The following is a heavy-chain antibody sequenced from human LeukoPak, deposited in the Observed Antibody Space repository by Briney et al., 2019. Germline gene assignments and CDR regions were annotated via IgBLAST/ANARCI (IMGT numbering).Heavy chain of an antibody. CDR3: AKGLFLWYFDL. CDR1: GFIFSSYA. J-gene: IGHJ2*01. V-gene: IGHV3-23*01. Sequence: GGSLRLSCAASGFIFSSYAMSWVRQAPGKGLEWVSGISGSGGSTYYADSVKGRFTISRDNSKNTLYLQMNSLRAEDTAVYYCAKGLFLWYFDLWGRGTLVTVSS. D-gene: IGHD2-21*01. CDR2: ISGSGGST.